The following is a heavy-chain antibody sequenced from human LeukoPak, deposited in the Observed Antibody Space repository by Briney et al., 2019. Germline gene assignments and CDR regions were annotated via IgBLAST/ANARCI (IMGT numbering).Heavy chain of an antibody. CDR1: GDSVSSNSAA. V-gene: IGHV6-1*01. CDR2: TYYRSKWYN. CDR3: ARSGIEGALDY. J-gene: IGHJ4*02. D-gene: IGHD1-26*01. Sequence: SQTLSLTCAISGDSVSSNSAAWNWIRQPPSRGLEWLGRTYYRSKWYNGYAVSVKSRITIKPDTSENQFSLQLNSVTPEDTAVYYCARSGIEGALDYWGQGTLVTVSS.